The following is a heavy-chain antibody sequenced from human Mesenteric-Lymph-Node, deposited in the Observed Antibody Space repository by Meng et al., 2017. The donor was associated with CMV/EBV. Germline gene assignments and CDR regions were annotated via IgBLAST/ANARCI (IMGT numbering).Heavy chain of an antibody. J-gene: IGHJ5*02. Sequence: FTFSDYYMSWIRQAPGKGLEWVSYISSSGSNIYYADSVKGRFTISRDNAKNSLYLQMNSLRVDDTAVYYCARDRLGSSGWYGVFRFDPWGQGTLVTVSS. D-gene: IGHD6-19*01. V-gene: IGHV3-11*04. CDR2: ISSSGSNI. CDR1: FTFSDYY. CDR3: ARDRLGSSGWYGVFRFDP.